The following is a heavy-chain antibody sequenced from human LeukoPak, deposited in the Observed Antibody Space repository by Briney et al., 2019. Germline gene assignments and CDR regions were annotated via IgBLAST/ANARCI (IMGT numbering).Heavy chain of an antibody. D-gene: IGHD3-16*01. V-gene: IGHV4-59*08. J-gene: IGHJ4*02. CDR3: ANYYCRYDSCIGFDF. CDR1: GGSISRYS. CDR2: ISYTGIA. Sequence: SGPTLVNPSETLSLTCTVSGGSISRYSWSWIRQPPGKGLEWIGYISYTGIANYNPSLKSRVTISVDTSKNKFSLKLSSVTAADTAVYYCANYYCRYDSCIGFDFWGQGTLVTVSS.